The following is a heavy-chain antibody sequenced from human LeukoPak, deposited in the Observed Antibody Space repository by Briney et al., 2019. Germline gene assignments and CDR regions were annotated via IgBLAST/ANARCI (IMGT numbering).Heavy chain of an antibody. Sequence: GGSLRLSCSASGFTFSNYEMNWIRQAPGKGPEWISYISTTGSSIYYADSVEGRFTISRDNAKNSLYLQMDSLRAEDTALYFCARGDSWNDWVPYDIWGQGTLVFVSA. J-gene: IGHJ4*02. CDR1: GFTFSNYE. CDR2: ISTTGSSI. CDR3: ARGDSWNDWVPYDI. D-gene: IGHD1-20*01. V-gene: IGHV3-48*03.